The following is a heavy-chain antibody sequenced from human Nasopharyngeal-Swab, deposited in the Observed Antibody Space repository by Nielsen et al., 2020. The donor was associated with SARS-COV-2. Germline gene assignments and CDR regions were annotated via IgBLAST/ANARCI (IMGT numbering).Heavy chain of an antibody. V-gene: IGHV3-21*01. CDR2: ISSSSNYI. CDR1: GFTFSMYS. Sequence: GESLKISCATSGFTFSMYSMYWVRQAPGKGLEWVSSISSSSNYIYYGDSVKGRFTISRDNPQKSLYLEMNSLRVEDTAVYYCARLGTESYHYYSLDVWGQGTTVTVSS. D-gene: IGHD1-1*01. J-gene: IGHJ6*02. CDR3: ARLGTESYHYYSLDV.